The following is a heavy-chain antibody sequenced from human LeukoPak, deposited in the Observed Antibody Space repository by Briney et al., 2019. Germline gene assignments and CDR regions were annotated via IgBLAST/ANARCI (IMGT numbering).Heavy chain of an antibody. CDR2: IRYDGSNK. V-gene: IGHV3-30*02. CDR1: GFTFSSYG. CDR3: ARDFIWFGVDYGMDV. D-gene: IGHD3-10*01. Sequence: PGGSLRLSCAASGFTFSSYGMHWVRQAPGKGLEWVAFIRYDGSNKYYADSVKGRFTVSRDNSKNTLYLQMNSLRAEDTAVYYCARDFIWFGVDYGMDVWGQGTTVTVSS. J-gene: IGHJ6*02.